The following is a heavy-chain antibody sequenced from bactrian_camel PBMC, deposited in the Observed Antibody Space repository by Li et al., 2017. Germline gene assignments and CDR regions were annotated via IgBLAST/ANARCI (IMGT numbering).Heavy chain of an antibody. Sequence: HVQLVESGGGSVQAGGSLRLSCAASGSTRSRLCMAWFRLGPGKKREGVAAIDGFGGTSYADSVKGRFTISRDDAKSTVYLQMNSLKPEDTAVYYCALGAGNYWGQGTQVTVS. CDR1: GSTRSRLC. CDR3: ALGAGNY. V-gene: IGHV3S53*01. D-gene: IGHD1*01. CDR2: IDGFGGT. J-gene: IGHJ4*01.